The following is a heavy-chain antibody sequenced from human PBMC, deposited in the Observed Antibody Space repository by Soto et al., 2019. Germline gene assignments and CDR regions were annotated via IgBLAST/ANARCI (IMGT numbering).Heavy chain of an antibody. CDR3: TLRQDTSRGPIY. V-gene: IGHV2-5*01. CDR1: GFSLTTSGMT. Sequence: SGPKLVNPTQTLTLTCTVSGFSLTTSGMTLGWIRQPPGKAPEWLALAEQYSPSLQSRLTITKDTSENQVVLTMTNMDPVDTATYYCTLRQDTSRGPIYWVQGILVTVSS. J-gene: IGHJ4*02. CDR2: AE. D-gene: IGHD6-13*01.